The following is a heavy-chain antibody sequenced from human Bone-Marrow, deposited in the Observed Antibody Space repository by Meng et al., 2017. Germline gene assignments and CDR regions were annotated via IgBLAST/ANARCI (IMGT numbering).Heavy chain of an antibody. CDR2: IKSKTDGGTT. V-gene: IGHV3-15*01. D-gene: IGHD5-18*01. J-gene: IGHJ4*02. Sequence: LSLTCAASGFTFSNAWMSWVRQAPGKGLEWVGRIKSKTDGGTTDYAAPVKGRFTISRDDSKNTLYLQMNSLKTEDTAVYYCTTAEDVDTAMVPLDYWGQGTLVTVSS. CDR3: TTAEDVDTAMVPLDY. CDR1: GFTFSNAW.